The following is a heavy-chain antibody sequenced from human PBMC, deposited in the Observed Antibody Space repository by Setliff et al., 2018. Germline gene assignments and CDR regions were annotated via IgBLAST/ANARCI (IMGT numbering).Heavy chain of an antibody. Sequence: ASVKVSCKASGYIFTSYGFSWVRQAPGQGLEWMGWISAYNGKTNYAQKFQGRVTMTRDTSTSTVYMELSSLRTEDTAVYYCARGYYDSYARYYVVGDYWGQGTPVTVSS. J-gene: IGHJ4*02. CDR1: GYIFTSYG. CDR3: ARGYYDSYARYYVVGDY. D-gene: IGHD3-22*01. CDR2: ISAYNGKT. V-gene: IGHV1-18*01.